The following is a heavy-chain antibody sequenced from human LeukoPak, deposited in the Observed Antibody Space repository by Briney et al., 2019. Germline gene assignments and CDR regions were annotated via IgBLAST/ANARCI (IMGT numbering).Heavy chain of an antibody. Sequence: PGGSLRLSCAASGFTFSSYAMNWVRQAPGKGLEWVSAISGSGGGTYYADSVKGRFTISRDNSKNTLYLQMNSLRAEDTAVYYCAKDESPYKQQYYFGYWGQGTLVTVSS. J-gene: IGHJ4*02. D-gene: IGHD6-13*01. CDR2: ISGSGGGT. V-gene: IGHV3-23*01. CDR1: GFTFSSYA. CDR3: AKDESPYKQQYYFGY.